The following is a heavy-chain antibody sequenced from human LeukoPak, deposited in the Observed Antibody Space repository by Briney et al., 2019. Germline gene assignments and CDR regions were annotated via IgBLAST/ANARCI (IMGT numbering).Heavy chain of an antibody. V-gene: IGHV3-7*01. Sequence: GSLRLSCAASGFTFSSYSMSWVRQAPGKGLEWVAYIKEDGNENYYVDSVKGRFTISRDNAENSLYLQMNSLRAEDTAVYYCARDLGGFDPWGQGTLVTVSS. CDR3: ARDLGGFDP. J-gene: IGHJ5*02. D-gene: IGHD4-17*01. CDR2: IKEDGNEN. CDR1: GFTFSSYS.